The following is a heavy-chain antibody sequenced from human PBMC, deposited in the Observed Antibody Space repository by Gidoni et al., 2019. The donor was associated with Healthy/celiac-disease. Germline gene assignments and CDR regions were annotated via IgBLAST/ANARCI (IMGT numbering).Heavy chain of an antibody. CDR2: IYYSGST. V-gene: IGHV4-39*01. Sequence: QLPLQESGPGLVKPSETLSLTCTVSGGSISSSSYYWGWIRQPPGKGLEWIGSIYYSGSTYYNPSLKSRVTISVDTSKNQFSLKLSSVTAADTAVYYCARHHFYYGSGSYYNVGYYFDYWGQGTLVTVSS. J-gene: IGHJ4*02. CDR1: GGSISSSSYY. CDR3: ARHHFYYGSGSYYNVGYYFDY. D-gene: IGHD3-10*01.